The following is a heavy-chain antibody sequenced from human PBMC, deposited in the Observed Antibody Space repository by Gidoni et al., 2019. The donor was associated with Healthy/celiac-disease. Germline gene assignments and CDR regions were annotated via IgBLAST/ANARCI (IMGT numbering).Heavy chain of an antibody. V-gene: IGHV3-21*01. D-gene: IGHD3-22*01. J-gene: IGHJ4*02. CDR2: IDRNSIYL. CDR3: SREGYYCRNGFYQQDY. CDR1: RFTFSSYS. Sequence: EVQLVESGGGLVKPGGSMRLSCAASRFTFSSYSMNLVRQAPGKGLEGVSFIDRNSIYLCSRRSEKGRFTNSRNNAKDSLVLQMNSLRAEDTGWYYCSREGYYCRNGFYQQDYLGQGTLVTVSS.